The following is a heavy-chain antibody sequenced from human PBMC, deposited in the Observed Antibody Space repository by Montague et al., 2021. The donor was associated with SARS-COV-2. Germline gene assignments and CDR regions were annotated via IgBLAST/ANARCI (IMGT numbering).Heavy chain of an antibody. D-gene: IGHD3-9*01. CDR2: IYTSGST. V-gene: IGHV4-61*02. Sequence: TLSLTCTVSGDSISYGSYFWTWIRQPAGKGLEWIGRIYTSGSTNYNPSLKSRVTISVDTSKNQFSLKLSSVTAADTAVYYCARESLHLTGYYNDYFDYWGQGTLVTVSS. CDR3: ARESLHLTGYYNDYFDY. J-gene: IGHJ4*02. CDR1: GDSISYGSYF.